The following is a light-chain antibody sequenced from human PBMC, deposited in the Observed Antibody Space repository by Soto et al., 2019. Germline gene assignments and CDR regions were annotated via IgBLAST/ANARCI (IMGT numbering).Light chain of an antibody. CDR3: QQYGSSPPLT. CDR1: QNVSSSY. Sequence: EFVLTQSPGTLSLSPGERATLSCRASQNVSSSYLAWYQQKPGQAPRILIYGASTRATGIPDRFSGSGSGTDFTITISRLEPEDFALYYCQQYGSSPPLTFGGGTKVEIK. J-gene: IGKJ4*01. CDR2: GAS. V-gene: IGKV3-20*01.